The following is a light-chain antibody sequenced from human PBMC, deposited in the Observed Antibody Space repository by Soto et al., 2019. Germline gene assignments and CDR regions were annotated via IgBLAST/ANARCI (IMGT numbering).Light chain of an antibody. Sequence: EIVMTQFPATLSVSPGERVSLSCRASQRVSSNLAWYQQKPGQAPRLLMYAASTPATGIPARFSGSGSGTEFSLTISGLQSEDFVVYFCQQYDNWPLTFGGGTKVDIK. CDR3: QQYDNWPLT. V-gene: IGKV3-15*01. J-gene: IGKJ4*01. CDR1: QRVSSN. CDR2: AAS.